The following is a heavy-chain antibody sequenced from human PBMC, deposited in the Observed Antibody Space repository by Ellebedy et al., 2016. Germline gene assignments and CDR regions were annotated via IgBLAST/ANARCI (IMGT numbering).Heavy chain of an antibody. V-gene: IGHV3-21*01. Sequence: GGSLRLXXAASGFIFSSYSMTWVRQAPGKGLEWVSFISSSSSYIYYADSLKGRFTISRDNAKNSLYLQMNSLRAEDTAVYYCAREEGAFWSFDYWGQGTLVTVSS. CDR1: GFIFSSYS. CDR3: AREEGAFWSFDY. D-gene: IGHD1-26*01. J-gene: IGHJ4*02. CDR2: ISSSSSYI.